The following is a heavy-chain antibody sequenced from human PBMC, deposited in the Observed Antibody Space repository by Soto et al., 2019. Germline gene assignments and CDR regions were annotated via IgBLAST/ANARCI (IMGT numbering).Heavy chain of an antibody. Sequence: GSLRLSCTASGFTFGDYAMSWFRQAPGKGLEWVGFIRSKAYGGTTEYAASVKGRFTISRDDSKSIAYLQMNSLKTEDTAVYYCTRVWEPTLGYYYYYGMDVWGQGTTVTVSS. CDR1: GFTFGDYA. V-gene: IGHV3-49*03. CDR3: TRVWEPTLGYYYYYGMDV. D-gene: IGHD1-26*01. CDR2: IRSKAYGGTT. J-gene: IGHJ6*02.